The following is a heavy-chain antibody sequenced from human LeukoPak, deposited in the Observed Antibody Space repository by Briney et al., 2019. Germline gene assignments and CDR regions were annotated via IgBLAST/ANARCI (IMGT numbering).Heavy chain of an antibody. V-gene: IGHV3-48*01. D-gene: IGHD4-17*01. CDR3: ARVRGPTVTTMYFDY. Sequence: GSLXLSCAGYXFXFSGHGMIWVRQAPGKGLEWLSYISPGGDTINHADSVKDRFTVSRDNAKSSVYLQMNSLRAEDTAVYYCARVRGPTVTTMYFDYWGQGTLVTVSS. J-gene: IGHJ4*02. CDR2: ISPGGDTI. CDR1: XFXFSGHG.